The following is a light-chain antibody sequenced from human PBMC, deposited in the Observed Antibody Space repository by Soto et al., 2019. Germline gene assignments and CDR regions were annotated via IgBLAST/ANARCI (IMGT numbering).Light chain of an antibody. J-gene: IGKJ5*01. CDR3: HQRYNWPRVT. CDR1: QSVSNS. V-gene: IGKV3-11*01. CDR2: DVS. Sequence: EILLTHSPSTLSLSPGEIVTLSCSASQSVSNSLAWYQQKPGQPPRLLIYDVSNRATGIPARFSGSGSGTNFTLTITSLEPEDFAVYFCHQRYNWPRVTFGQGTRLEIK.